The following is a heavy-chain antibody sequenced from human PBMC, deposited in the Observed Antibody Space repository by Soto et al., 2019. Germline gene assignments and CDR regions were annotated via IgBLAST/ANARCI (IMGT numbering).Heavy chain of an antibody. V-gene: IGHV4-4*02. CDR1: GGSTSSSNW. J-gene: IGHJ6*02. CDR2: IYPSGST. Sequence: QVQLQESGPGLVKPSGTLSLTCAVSGGSTSSSNWWSCVRQPPGKGLEWIAEIYPSGSTNYNPSLKCLVTRSVDKSKTQFSLMLSSVTAADSAVYYCAKVSGSYYYGRDVWGQGTTVTVSS. CDR3: AKVSGSYYYGRDV. D-gene: IGHD1-26*01.